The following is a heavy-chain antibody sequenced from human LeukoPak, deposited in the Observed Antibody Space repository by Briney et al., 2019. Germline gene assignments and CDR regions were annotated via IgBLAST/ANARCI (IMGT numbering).Heavy chain of an antibody. V-gene: IGHV3-30*02. CDR1: GFTFSSYG. D-gene: IGHD5-18*01. CDR2: IRHDGSNK. Sequence: GGSLRLSCAASGFTFSSYGMHWVRQAPGKGLEWVAFIRHDGSNKYYADSVKGRFTISRDNSKNTLYLQMNSLRAEDTAVYYCAKGPYTNSYGSYYFDYWGQGTLVTVSS. CDR3: AKGPYTNSYGSYYFDY. J-gene: IGHJ4*02.